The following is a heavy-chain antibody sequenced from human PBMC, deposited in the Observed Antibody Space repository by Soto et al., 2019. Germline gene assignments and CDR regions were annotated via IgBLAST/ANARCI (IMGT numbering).Heavy chain of an antibody. D-gene: IGHD5-18*01. Sequence: SETLSLTCTVSGGSISSGGYYWSWIRQHPGKGLGWIGYIYYSGSTYYNPSLKSRVTISVDTSKNQFSLKLSSVTAADTAVYYCARDGRHTAMGMDVWGQGTTVTVSS. J-gene: IGHJ6*02. CDR1: GGSISSGGYY. CDR3: ARDGRHTAMGMDV. CDR2: IYYSGST. V-gene: IGHV4-31*03.